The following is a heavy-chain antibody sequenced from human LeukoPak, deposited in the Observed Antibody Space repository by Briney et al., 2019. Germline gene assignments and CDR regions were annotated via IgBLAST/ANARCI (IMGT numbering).Heavy chain of an antibody. Sequence: GASVKVSRKASGYTFTSYGISWVRQAPGQGLEWMGWISAYNGNTNYAQKLQGRVTMTTDTSTSTAYMELRSLRSDDTAVYYCARVAEQQLGDAFDIWGQGTMVTVSS. CDR3: ARVAEQQLGDAFDI. D-gene: IGHD6-13*01. J-gene: IGHJ3*02. V-gene: IGHV1-18*01. CDR1: GYTFTSYG. CDR2: ISAYNGNT.